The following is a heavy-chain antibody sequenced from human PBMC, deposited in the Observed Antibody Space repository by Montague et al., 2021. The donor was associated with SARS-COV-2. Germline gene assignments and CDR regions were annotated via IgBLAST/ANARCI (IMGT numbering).Heavy chain of an antibody. J-gene: IGHJ4*02. CDR2: IYYIGST. D-gene: IGHD1-26*01. CDR1: GGSITSYY. V-gene: IGHV4-59*01. CDR3: ASSLSGSYGH. Sequence: SETLSLTCTVSGGSITSYYWGWIRQPPGKGLEWIGYIYYIGSTNYNPSLKSRVTISVDTSKKQFFLNLSSVTAADTAVYYCASSLSGSYGHWGQGILVTVSS.